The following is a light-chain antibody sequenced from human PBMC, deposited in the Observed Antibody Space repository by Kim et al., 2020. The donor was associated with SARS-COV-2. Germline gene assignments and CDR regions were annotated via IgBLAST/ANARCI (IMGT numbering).Light chain of an antibody. V-gene: IGLV1-44*01. J-gene: IGLJ3*02. CDR2: GYN. CDR3: ATWDDSVSGWV. Sequence: GQRVTISRSGGSSNIGINAVSCYRQLPGTAPKLLIDGYNQRASGVPDRFSGSKSGTSASLAISGLQSDDEADYYCATWDDSVSGWVFGGGTQLTVL. CDR1: SSNIGINA.